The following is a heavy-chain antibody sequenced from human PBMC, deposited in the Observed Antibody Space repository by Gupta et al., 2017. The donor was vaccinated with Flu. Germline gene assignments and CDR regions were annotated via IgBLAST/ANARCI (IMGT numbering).Heavy chain of an antibody. Sequence: QVQLQESGPGLVKPSETLSLTCTVSGGSSSSYWGGWIRQSAGRGLEWIGRIFSSGSTNYNPSLKSRVTMSVDTSRNQFSLRVSSVTAADTAVYYCARDGGHSYGAGFDYWGQGILVTVSS. J-gene: IGHJ4*02. D-gene: IGHD5-18*01. CDR1: GGSSSSYW. CDR3: ARDGGHSYGAGFDY. CDR2: IFSSGST. V-gene: IGHV4-4*07.